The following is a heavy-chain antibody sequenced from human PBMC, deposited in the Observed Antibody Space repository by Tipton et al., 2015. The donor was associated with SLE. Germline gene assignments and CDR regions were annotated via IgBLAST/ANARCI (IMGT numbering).Heavy chain of an antibody. J-gene: IGHJ4*02. CDR2: IYYSGST. D-gene: IGHD3-22*01. V-gene: IGHV4-59*08. Sequence: TLSLTCTVSGGSISSHYWSWIRQPPGKGLEWIGYIYYSGSTNYNPSLKSRVTISVDTSKNQFSLKLSSVTAADTAVYYCARNYYDSSGYYSRFDYWGQGTLVTVSS. CDR1: GGSISSHY. CDR3: ARNYYDSSGYYSRFDY.